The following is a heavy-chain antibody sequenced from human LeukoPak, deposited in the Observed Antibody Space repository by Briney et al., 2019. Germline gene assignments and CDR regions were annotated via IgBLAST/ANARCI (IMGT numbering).Heavy chain of an antibody. Sequence: GGSLRLSCAASGFTFSSYWMSWVRQAPGKGLEWVANIKQDGSEKYYVDSVKGRFTISRDNAKNTLYLQMNSLRAEDTAVYYCARDRTGQQLISRKEHYYMDVWGKGTTVTISS. J-gene: IGHJ6*03. CDR3: ARDRTGQQLISRKEHYYMDV. D-gene: IGHD4-11*01. CDR1: GFTFSSYW. CDR2: IKQDGSEK. V-gene: IGHV3-7*01.